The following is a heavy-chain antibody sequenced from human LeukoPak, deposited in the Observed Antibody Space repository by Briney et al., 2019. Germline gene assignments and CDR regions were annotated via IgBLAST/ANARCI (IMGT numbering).Heavy chain of an antibody. V-gene: IGHV4-30-4*08. D-gene: IGHD1-7*01. J-gene: IGHJ4*02. CDR3: ARGGLELRPYDY. CDR2: IYYSGST. CDR1: GGSISSGDYY. Sequence: SETLSLTCTVSGGSISSGDYYWSWIRQPSGKGLEWIGYIYYSGSTYYNPSLKSRVTISVDTSKNQFSLKLSSVTAADTAVYYCARGGLELRPYDYWGQGTLVTVSS.